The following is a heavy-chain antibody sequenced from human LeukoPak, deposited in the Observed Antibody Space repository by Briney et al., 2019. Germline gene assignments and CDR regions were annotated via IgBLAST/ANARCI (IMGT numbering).Heavy chain of an antibody. CDR3: ARVAGPKVVPAVWYFDL. CDR2: ISSSSSYT. D-gene: IGHD2-15*01. V-gene: IGHV3-11*05. Sequence: TGGSLRLSCAASGFTFSYYYMGWIRQAPGKVLEWVSYISSSSSYTNDADYVKGRFTLSRDNAKNSLLLQMNRLRAEDTAVYYCARVAGPKVVPAVWYFDLWGRGTLVTVSS. CDR1: GFTFSYYY. J-gene: IGHJ2*01.